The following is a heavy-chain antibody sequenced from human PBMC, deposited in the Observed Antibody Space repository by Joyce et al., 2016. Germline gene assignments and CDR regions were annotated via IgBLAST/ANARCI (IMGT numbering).Heavy chain of an antibody. CDR1: GLTFSDYS. V-gene: IGHV3-48*04. Sequence: EVQLVESGGGLVQPGGSLRLSCVASGLTFSDYSMNWVRQAPGKVRELVSYINSGSSSIYYADSVKGRFTISRDNAKNSLYLQMNSLGAEDTAVYYCAVRAGTYSFDCWGQGTLVTVSS. CDR3: AVRAGTYSFDC. J-gene: IGHJ4*02. D-gene: IGHD1-1*01. CDR2: INSGSSSI.